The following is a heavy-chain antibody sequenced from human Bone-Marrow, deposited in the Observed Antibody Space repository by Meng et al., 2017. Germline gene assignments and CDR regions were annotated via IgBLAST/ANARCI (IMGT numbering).Heavy chain of an antibody. J-gene: IGHJ4*02. CDR3: ARDYYDSPGPFDY. CDR2: VWYDGSNK. CDR1: GFTFNNYG. Sequence: QVLLGESGGGVVQPGRSLRLSCAASGFTFNNYGMHWVRQAPGKGLEWVAVVWYDGSNKYYADSVKGRFTISRDNSKNTLYLQMNSLRAEDTAIYYCARDYYDSPGPFDYWGQGTLVTVSS. V-gene: IGHV3-33*01. D-gene: IGHD3-22*01.